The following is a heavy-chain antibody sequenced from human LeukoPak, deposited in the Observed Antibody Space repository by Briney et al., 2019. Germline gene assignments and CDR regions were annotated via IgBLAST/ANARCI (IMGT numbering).Heavy chain of an antibody. V-gene: IGHV1-8*01. Sequence: ASVKVSCKASGYTFTSYDINWVRQATGQGLEWMGWMNPNSGNTGYAQKFQGRVTITRNTSISTAYMELSSLRSEDTAVHYCARARIAAAGTVWFDPWGQGTLVTVSS. J-gene: IGHJ5*02. D-gene: IGHD6-13*01. CDR1: GYTFTSYD. CDR2: MNPNSGNT. CDR3: ARARIAAAGTVWFDP.